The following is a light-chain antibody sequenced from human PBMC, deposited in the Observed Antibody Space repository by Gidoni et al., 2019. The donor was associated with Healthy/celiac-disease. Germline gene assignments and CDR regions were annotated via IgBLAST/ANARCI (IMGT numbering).Light chain of an antibody. Sequence: DIVLTQSPGTLSLSPAARATLSCRASQSVSSSSLAWYQQKPGQAPRLLIYGASSRTTGIPDRFSGSGSGTDFTLTISRLEPEDFAVYYCQQYGSSPLTFGQGTRLEIK. CDR3: QQYGSSPLT. J-gene: IGKJ5*01. V-gene: IGKV3-20*01. CDR2: GAS. CDR1: QSVSSSS.